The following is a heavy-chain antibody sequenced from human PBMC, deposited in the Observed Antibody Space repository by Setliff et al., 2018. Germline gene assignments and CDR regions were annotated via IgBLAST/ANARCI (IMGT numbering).Heavy chain of an antibody. J-gene: IGHJ4*02. D-gene: IGHD5-18*01. CDR1: GGTFSSNA. CDR3: ARAPLESGYYYGQGHYFDY. Sequence: GASVKVSCKTSGGTFSSNAISWVRQAPGQGLEWMGWIGVYNYNTIYAQKFQGRVTMTTDTSTTTVYMELSSLRSDDTAVYYCARAPLESGYYYGQGHYFDYWGQGTLVTVSS. CDR2: IGVYNYNT. V-gene: IGHV1-18*01.